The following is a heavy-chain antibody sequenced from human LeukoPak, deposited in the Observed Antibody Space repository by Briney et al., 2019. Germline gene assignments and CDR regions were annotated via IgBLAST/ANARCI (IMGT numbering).Heavy chain of an antibody. CDR2: IYYSGST. CDR3: ARSKIVGATLPPDAFDI. Sequence: SQTLSLTCTVSGGSISSGGYYWSWIRQHPGKGLEWIGYIYYSGSTNYNPSLKSRVTISVDTSKNQFSLKLSSVTAADTAVYYCARSKIVGATLPPDAFDIWGQGTMVTVSS. CDR1: GGSISSGGYY. J-gene: IGHJ3*02. D-gene: IGHD1-26*01. V-gene: IGHV4-31*03.